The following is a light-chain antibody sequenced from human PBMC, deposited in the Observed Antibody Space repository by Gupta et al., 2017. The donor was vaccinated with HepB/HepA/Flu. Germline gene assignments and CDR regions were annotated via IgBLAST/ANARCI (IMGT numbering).Light chain of an antibody. CDR2: LAS. Sequence: DIVMTQSPLSLPVTPGEPASISCRSSQSLLHENGYNYLYWLLQKPGQSPQLLIYLASSRAPGVPDRFSGSGSGTDFTLTITRVEAEDVGVYYCMHDPQTPITFGQGTRLEIK. J-gene: IGKJ5*01. CDR3: MHDPQTPIT. V-gene: IGKV2-28*01. CDR1: QSLLHENGYNY.